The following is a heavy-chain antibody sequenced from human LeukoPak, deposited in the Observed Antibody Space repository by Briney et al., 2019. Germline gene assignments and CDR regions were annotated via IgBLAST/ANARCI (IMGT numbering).Heavy chain of an antibody. CDR1: GGSISSYY. V-gene: IGHV4-59*01. J-gene: IGHJ4*02. CDR2: IYYSGST. D-gene: IGHD3-22*01. CDR3: VRSPPRYDSSGYYDY. Sequence: PSETLSLTCTVSGGSISSYYWSWIRQPPGKGLEWIGYIYYSGSTNYNPSLKSRVTISVDTSKNQFSLKLSSVTAADTAVYYCVRSPPRYDSSGYYDYWGQGTLVTVSS.